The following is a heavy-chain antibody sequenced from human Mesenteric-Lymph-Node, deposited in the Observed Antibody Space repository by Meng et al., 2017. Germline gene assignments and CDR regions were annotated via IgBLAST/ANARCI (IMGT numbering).Heavy chain of an antibody. D-gene: IGHD4-17*01. V-gene: IGHV4-4*02. Sequence: QVELEEAGTGLVKASGTLSRNCDVSGGYIRDDQWGSWVRQAPGKGLEWIGEIYHSGRTKYNPSVKSRVSMSVDKSQNHFSLRLSSVTAADTAVYYCTTLYGDSISWGQGTLVTVSS. CDR3: TTLYGDSIS. CDR1: GGYIRDDQW. J-gene: IGHJ4*02. CDR2: IYHSGRT.